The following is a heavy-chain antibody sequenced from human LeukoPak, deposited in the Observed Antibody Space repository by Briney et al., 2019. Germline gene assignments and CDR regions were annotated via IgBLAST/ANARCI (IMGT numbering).Heavy chain of an antibody. CDR2: ITSGGST. V-gene: IGHV3-23*01. J-gene: IGHJ4*02. Sequence: GGSLSLSWAVSGFTFSFPAIACVRLDPGKGLEWVSSITSGGSTYYADSVKGRFTISRDYSKNTLYLQMNSLRAEDTAVYFCAKDFEDWGQGTLVTVSS. CDR1: GFTFSFPA. CDR3: AKDFED.